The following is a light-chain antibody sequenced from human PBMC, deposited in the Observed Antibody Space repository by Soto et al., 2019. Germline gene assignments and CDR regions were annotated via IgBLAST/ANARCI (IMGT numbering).Light chain of an antibody. Sequence: EIVLTQSPATLSLSPGEGASLSCRASQSVSTYLAWYQQKPGQAPRLLIYDASNRATGIPARFSGSGSGTDFTLTISSLEAEDFAVYYCQQRSRWPITFGQGTRLEIK. J-gene: IGKJ5*01. CDR1: QSVSTY. V-gene: IGKV3-11*01. CDR2: DAS. CDR3: QQRSRWPIT.